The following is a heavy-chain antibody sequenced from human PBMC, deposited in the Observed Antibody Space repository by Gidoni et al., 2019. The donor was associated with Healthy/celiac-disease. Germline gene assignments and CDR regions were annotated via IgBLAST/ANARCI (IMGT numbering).Heavy chain of an antibody. J-gene: IGHJ5*02. CDR1: GYTFTGYY. D-gene: IGHD3-22*01. CDR2: INPNSGGT. V-gene: IGHV1-2*02. Sequence: QVQLVQSGAEVKKPGASVKVSCKASGYTFTGYYMHWVRQAPGQGLEWMGWINPNSGGTNYAQKFQGRVTMTRDTSISTAYMELSRLRSDDTAVYYCARDPDYDSRRPQGWFDPWGQGTLVTVSS. CDR3: ARDPDYDSRRPQGWFDP.